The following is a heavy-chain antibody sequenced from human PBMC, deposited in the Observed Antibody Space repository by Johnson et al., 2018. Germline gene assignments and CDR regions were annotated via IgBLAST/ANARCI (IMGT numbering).Heavy chain of an antibody. J-gene: IGHJ3*02. D-gene: IGHD3-10*02. CDR3: ARDPPEFMCAFDI. V-gene: IGHV3-7*01. Sequence: VQLVQSGGDLVQXGGSXRLXCAASGFSFGNSWMNWVRQAPGTGLEWVANIKEAGSQTYYVDSVKGRFTISRDNAKNSLYLQMNSLRAEDTAVYYCARDPPEFMCAFDIWGQGTMVTVSS. CDR1: GFSFGNSW. CDR2: IKEAGSQT.